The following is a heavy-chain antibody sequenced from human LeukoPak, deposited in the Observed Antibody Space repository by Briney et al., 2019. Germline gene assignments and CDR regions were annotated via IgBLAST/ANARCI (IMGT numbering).Heavy chain of an antibody. V-gene: IGHV1-18*01. CDR3: ARGINYDLLTGYSEGFDF. CDR1: GYSFTSYG. D-gene: IGHD3-9*01. CDR2: ITTYNGKT. J-gene: IGHJ4*02. Sequence: ASVKVSCKASGYSFTSYGITWVRRAPGQGLEWMGWITTYNGKTNYAQNFQTRVTMTTDTSTNTAYMELRSLRSDDTPVYYCARGINYDLLTGYSEGFDFWGQGTPVTVSS.